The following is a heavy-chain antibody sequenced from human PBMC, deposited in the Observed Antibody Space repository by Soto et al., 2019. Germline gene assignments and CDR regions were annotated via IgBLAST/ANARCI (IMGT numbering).Heavy chain of an antibody. J-gene: IGHJ6*02. CDR3: ARVSLKVVVITKGIYYYGMDV. D-gene: IGHD3-22*01. Sequence: SETLSLTCAVYGGSFSGYYWSWIRQPPGKGLEWIGEINHSGGTNYNPSLKSRATISVDTSKNQFSLKLSSVTAADTAVYYCARVSLKVVVITKGIYYYGMDVWGQGTTVTVSS. CDR2: INHSGGT. V-gene: IGHV4-34*01. CDR1: GGSFSGYY.